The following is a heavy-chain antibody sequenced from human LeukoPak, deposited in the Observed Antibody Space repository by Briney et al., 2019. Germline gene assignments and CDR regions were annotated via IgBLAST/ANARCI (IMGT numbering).Heavy chain of an antibody. Sequence: GGSLRLSCAAPGFTFSSYAMSWVRQAPGKGLEWVSAISGSGGSTYYADSVKGRFTISRDNSKNTLYLQMNSLRAEDTAVYYCAKDIVVVPAAIPGYFQHWGQGTLVTVSS. V-gene: IGHV3-23*01. D-gene: IGHD2-2*02. J-gene: IGHJ1*01. CDR2: ISGSGGST. CDR3: AKDIVVVPAAIPGYFQH. CDR1: GFTFSSYA.